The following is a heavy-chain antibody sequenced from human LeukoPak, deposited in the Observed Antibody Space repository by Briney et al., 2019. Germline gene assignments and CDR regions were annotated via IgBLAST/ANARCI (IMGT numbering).Heavy chain of an antibody. CDR3: ARFDDNGDYFDY. D-gene: IGHD4-17*01. J-gene: IGHJ4*02. CDR1: GDSISSGSTTTYY. CDR2: IYHSGRT. V-gene: IGHV4-39*01. Sequence: SETLSLTCTVSGDSISSGSTTTYYWGWIRQPPGKGLEWIGIIYHSGRTYYNPSLKSRVTISVDTSKNQSSLRLNSMTAADTAVYYCARFDDNGDYFDYWGQGTLVTVSS.